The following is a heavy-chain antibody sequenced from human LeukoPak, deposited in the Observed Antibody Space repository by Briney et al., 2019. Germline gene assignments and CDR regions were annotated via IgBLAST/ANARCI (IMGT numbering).Heavy chain of an antibody. CDR2: IIPIFGTA. V-gene: IGHV1-69*06. J-gene: IGHJ3*02. CDR3: ARAKTAAAGFRGDAFDI. D-gene: IGHD6-13*01. CDR1: GGTFSSYA. Sequence: SVKVSCKASGGTFSSYAISWVRQAPGQGLEWMGGIIPIFGTANYAQKFQGRVTITADKSTSTAYMELSSLRSEDTAVYYCARAKTAAAGFRGDAFDIWGQGTMVTVSS.